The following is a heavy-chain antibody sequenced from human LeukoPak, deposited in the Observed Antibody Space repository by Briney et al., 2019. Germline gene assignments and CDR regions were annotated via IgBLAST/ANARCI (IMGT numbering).Heavy chain of an antibody. CDR1: GFTFSSYE. D-gene: IGHD5-18*01. V-gene: IGHV3-48*03. J-gene: IGHJ3*02. Sequence: GGSLRLSCAASGFTFSSYEMNWVRQAPGKGLVWVSYISSSGSTIYYADSVKGRFTISRDNAKNSLYLQMNSLRAEDTAVYYCARARSSYGYGDAFDIWGQGTMVTVSS. CDR2: ISSSGSTI. CDR3: ARARSSYGYGDAFDI.